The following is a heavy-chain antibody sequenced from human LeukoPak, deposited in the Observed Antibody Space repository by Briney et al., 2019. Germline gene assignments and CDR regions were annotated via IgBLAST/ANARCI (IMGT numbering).Heavy chain of an antibody. J-gene: IGHJ4*02. CDR1: GFTFSTYA. CDR3: AKDRYDSSGYLFDY. Sequence: GGSLRLSCAASGFTFSTYAMHWVRQAPGKGLEWVAVISFDGSNKYYADSVKGRFTISRDNSKNTLCLQMNSLRAEDTAVYYCAKDRYDSSGYLFDYWGQGTLVIVPS. CDR2: ISFDGSNK. D-gene: IGHD3-22*01. V-gene: IGHV3-30*18.